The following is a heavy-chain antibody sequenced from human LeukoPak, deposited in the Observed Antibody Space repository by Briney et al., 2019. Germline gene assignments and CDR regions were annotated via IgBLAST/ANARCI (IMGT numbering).Heavy chain of an antibody. V-gene: IGHV3-23*01. CDR1: GFTFSSYA. J-gene: IGHJ6*02. Sequence: GGSLRLSCAASGFTFSSYAMSWVRQAPGKGLEWVSAISGSGGSTYYADSVKGRFTIPRDNSKNTLYLQMNSLRAEDTAVYYCAKDRLPYYYYYYGMDVWGQGTTVTVSS. CDR3: AKDRLPYYYYYYGMDV. D-gene: IGHD6-25*01. CDR2: ISGSGGST.